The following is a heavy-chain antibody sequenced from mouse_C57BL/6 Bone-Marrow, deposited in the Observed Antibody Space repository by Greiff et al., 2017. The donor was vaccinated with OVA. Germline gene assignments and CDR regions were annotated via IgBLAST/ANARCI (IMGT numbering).Heavy chain of an antibody. CDR2: IDPSDSYT. V-gene: IGHV1-50*01. Sequence: QVQLKQPGAELVKPGASVKLSCKASGYTFTSYWMQWVKQRPGQGLEWIGEIDPSDSYTNYNQKFKGKATLTVDTSSSTAYMQLSSLTSEDSAVYYCASTYYSIFAYWGQGTLVTVSA. D-gene: IGHD2-5*01. J-gene: IGHJ3*01. CDR3: ASTYYSIFAY. CDR1: GYTFTSYW.